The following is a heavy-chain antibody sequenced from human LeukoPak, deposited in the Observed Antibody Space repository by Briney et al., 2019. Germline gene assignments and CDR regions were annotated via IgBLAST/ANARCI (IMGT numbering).Heavy chain of an antibody. CDR3: ARLSTATPHAFDI. D-gene: IGHD4-17*01. Sequence: ETLSLTCTVSGGSISSSSYYWGWIRQPPGKGLEWIGSIYYSGSTYYNPSLKSRVTISVDTSKNQFSLKLNSVTAADTAVYYCARLSTATPHAFDIWGQGTMVTVSS. CDR2: IYYSGST. J-gene: IGHJ3*02. CDR1: GGSISSSSYY. V-gene: IGHV4-39*01.